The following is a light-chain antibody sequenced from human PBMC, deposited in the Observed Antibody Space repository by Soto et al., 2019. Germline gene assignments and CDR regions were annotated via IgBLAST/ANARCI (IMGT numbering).Light chain of an antibody. CDR1: QSVDRSY. CDR3: HQYGSSPNT. Sequence: ETVLTQFPGTLSLSPGDRVTLSCRASQSVDRSYLAWYQQKPGQAPRLLLYGASSRATGIPDGFSGSGSGTDFTRTIFGLEPEDFAVYYCHQYGSSPNTFGQGTKLEI. J-gene: IGKJ2*01. V-gene: IGKV3-20*01. CDR2: GAS.